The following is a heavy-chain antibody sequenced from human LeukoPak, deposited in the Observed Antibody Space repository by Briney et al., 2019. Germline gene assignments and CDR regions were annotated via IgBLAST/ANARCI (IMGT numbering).Heavy chain of an antibody. CDR2: ISSSSSYI. CDR1: GFTFSSYS. J-gene: IGHJ4*02. V-gene: IGHV3-21*01. D-gene: IGHD6-19*01. CDR3: ARDRAVAGTFDY. Sequence: PGGSLRLSCAASGFTFSSYSMNWVRQAPGKGLEWVSSISSSSSYIYYADSVKGRFTISRDNAKNSLYLQMNSLRAEDTAVYYCARDRAVAGTFDYRGQGTLVTVSS.